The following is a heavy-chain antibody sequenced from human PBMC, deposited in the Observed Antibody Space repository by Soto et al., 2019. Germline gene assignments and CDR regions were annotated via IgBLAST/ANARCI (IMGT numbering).Heavy chain of an antibody. CDR1: GFTFSSYG. Sequence: QVQLVESGGGVVQPGRSLRLSCAASGFTFSSYGLHWVRQARGKGLEWVAVISYDGSNKYYADSVKGRSTISRDNSKNTRYLQMNSLRAEATAAYYCAKDCAGYCGGVSCYSTVDYWGQGTLVTASS. CDR3: AKDCAGYCGGVSCYSTVDY. J-gene: IGHJ4*02. D-gene: IGHD2-15*01. V-gene: IGHV3-30*18. CDR2: ISYDGSNK.